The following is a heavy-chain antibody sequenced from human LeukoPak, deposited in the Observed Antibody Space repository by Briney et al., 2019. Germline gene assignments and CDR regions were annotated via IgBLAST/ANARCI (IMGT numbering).Heavy chain of an antibody. Sequence: ASVKVSCKASGYTFTGYYMHWVRQAPGQGLEWMGWINPNSGGTNYAQKFQGRVTMTRDTSISTAYMELSRLRSDNTAVYYCARGGSGSYYNKYYFDYWGQGTLVTVSS. V-gene: IGHV1-2*02. J-gene: IGHJ4*02. D-gene: IGHD3-10*01. CDR3: ARGGSGSYYNKYYFDY. CDR2: INPNSGGT. CDR1: GYTFTGYY.